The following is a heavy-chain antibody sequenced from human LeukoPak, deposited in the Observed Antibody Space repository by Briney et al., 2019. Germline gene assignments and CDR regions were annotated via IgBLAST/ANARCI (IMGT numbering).Heavy chain of an antibody. J-gene: IGHJ4*02. V-gene: IGHV3-30*02. D-gene: IGHD2-15*01. CDR3: ARASCSGGSCYFDY. CDR2: IRYDGSNK. CDR1: GFTFSSYG. Sequence: GGSLRLSCAASGFTFSSYGMHWVRQAPGKGLEWVAFIRYDGSNKYYADSVKGRFTISRDNAKNSLYLQMNSLRAEDTAVFYCARASCSGGSCYFDYWGQGTLVTVSS.